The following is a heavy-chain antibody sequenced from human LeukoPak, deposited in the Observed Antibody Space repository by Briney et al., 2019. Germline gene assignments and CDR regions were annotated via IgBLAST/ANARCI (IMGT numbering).Heavy chain of an antibody. J-gene: IGHJ2*01. CDR2: IYYSGNI. V-gene: IGHV4-59*01. CDR3: ARQIVTKWYFDL. Sequence: SETLSLTCSVSGGAFSSYHWNWIRQPPGKGLEWIGYIYYSGNINYNPSLKSRVTITIDTSKSQVSLKLGAVTDAATAVYYCARQIVTKWYFDLWGRGTLVTVSS. CDR1: GGAFSSYH. D-gene: IGHD4-17*01.